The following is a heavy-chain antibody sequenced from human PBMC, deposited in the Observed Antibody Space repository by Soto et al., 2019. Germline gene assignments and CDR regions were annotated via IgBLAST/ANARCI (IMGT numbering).Heavy chain of an antibody. CDR3: VRAPEQRPLDY. J-gene: IGHJ4*01. Sequence: PGGSLRLSCTASGFTFSNSAMNWVRLAPRKGLEWVSAISGFGDDTYYADSVKGRFTISRDNSKNTLYLQMNTLRAEDTAIYYCVRAPEQRPLDYRGHGSLVTVSS. D-gene: IGHD6-19*01. CDR1: GFTFSNSA. CDR2: ISGFGDDT. V-gene: IGHV3-23*01.